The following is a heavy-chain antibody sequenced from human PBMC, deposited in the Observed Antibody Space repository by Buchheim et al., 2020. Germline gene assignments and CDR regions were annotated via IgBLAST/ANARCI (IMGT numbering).Heavy chain of an antibody. J-gene: IGHJ6*02. Sequence: EVQLLESGGALIQPGGSLRLSCSASGFTFSSYAMSWVRQAPGKGLEWVSGISGSGLSAYYPDSVKGRFTISRDNSKNMVYLQINSLRADDTALYYCAKGIRMHDDYYGLDVWGQGTT. D-gene: IGHD1-1*01. CDR1: GFTFSSYA. CDR3: AKGIRMHDDYYGLDV. V-gene: IGHV3-23*01. CDR2: ISGSGLSA.